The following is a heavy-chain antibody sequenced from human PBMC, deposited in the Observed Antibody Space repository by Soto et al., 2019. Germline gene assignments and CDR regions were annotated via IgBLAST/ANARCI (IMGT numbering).Heavy chain of an antibody. D-gene: IGHD6-19*01. Sequence: QVQLVQSGAEVKKPGSSVKVSCKASGGTFSSYAISWVRQAPGQGLEWMGGIIPIFGTANYAQQFQGRVTITADESTSTAYMELSSLRSEDTAVYYGAREGYSSGWSRHLDYWGQGTLVTVSS. J-gene: IGHJ4*02. CDR1: GGTFSSYA. CDR2: IIPIFGTA. V-gene: IGHV1-69*01. CDR3: AREGYSSGWSRHLDY.